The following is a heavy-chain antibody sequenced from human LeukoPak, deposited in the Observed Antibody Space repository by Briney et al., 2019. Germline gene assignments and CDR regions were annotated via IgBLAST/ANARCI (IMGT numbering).Heavy chain of an antibody. CDR2: IYYSGST. CDR1: GGPISGYY. J-gene: IGHJ2*01. Sequence: SVTLSLTCTVSGGPISGYYYNCLPQSPGKGREGLGYIYYSGSTNYNPSLKSRVTISLDTSKNQFSLKLSSVTTADADVYYCARSVVTLYWYFDLWGRGTMVTVSS. V-gene: IGHV4-59*01. D-gene: IGHD4-23*01. CDR3: ARSVVTLYWYFDL.